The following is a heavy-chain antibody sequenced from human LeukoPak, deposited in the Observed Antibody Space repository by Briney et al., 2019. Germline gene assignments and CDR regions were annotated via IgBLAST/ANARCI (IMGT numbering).Heavy chain of an antibody. CDR1: GFTFSNYG. J-gene: IGHJ4*02. Sequence: PGASLRLSCAASGFTFSNYGMSWVRQAPGKGLEWVSAIVGSGGSTYYADSVKGRFSISRDNSKNTLFLQMNSLRVEDTALYYCSKWGDYDVLTGYYDSDFWGQGTLVTVSS. CDR2: IVGSGGST. V-gene: IGHV3-23*01. CDR3: SKWGDYDVLTGYYDSDF. D-gene: IGHD3-9*01.